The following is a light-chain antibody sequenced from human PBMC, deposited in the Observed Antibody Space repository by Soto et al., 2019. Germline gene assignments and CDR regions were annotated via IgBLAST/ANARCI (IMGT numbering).Light chain of an antibody. Sequence: EIVLTQSPGTLSLSPGDRATLSCRASQTVSFSYLAWYQQKPGQAPRLLIYGASSRATGIPDRFSGSESGTDFTLTISRLEPEAFAVYYCQQYGSSPLTFGGGTKVEIK. CDR2: GAS. CDR3: QQYGSSPLT. J-gene: IGKJ4*01. V-gene: IGKV3-20*01. CDR1: QTVSFSY.